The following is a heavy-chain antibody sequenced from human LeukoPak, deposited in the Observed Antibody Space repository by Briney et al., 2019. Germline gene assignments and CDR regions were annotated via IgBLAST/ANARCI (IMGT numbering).Heavy chain of an antibody. D-gene: IGHD3-22*01. J-gene: IGHJ5*02. V-gene: IGHV3-74*01. CDR1: GFTFSSYW. CDR2: INSDGSST. Sequence: GGSLRLSCAASGFTFSSYWMHWVRQAPGKGLVWVSRINSDGSSTSYADSVKGRSTISRDNAKNTLYLQMNSLRAEDTAVYYCARDRGHRNYYDTENWFDPWGQGTLVTVSS. CDR3: ARDRGHRNYYDTENWFDP.